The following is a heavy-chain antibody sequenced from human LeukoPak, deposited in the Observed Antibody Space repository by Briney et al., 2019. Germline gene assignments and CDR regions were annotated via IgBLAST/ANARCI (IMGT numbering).Heavy chain of an antibody. CDR2: ISNSGSSK. Sequence: GGSLRLSCAASGFTFSSCEMNWVRQAPGKGLEWLSYISNSGSSKYYADSVRGRFTISRDDAKNSLYLQMNSLRAEDTAVYYCARARVPGELNYWGQGTLVTVSS. J-gene: IGHJ4*02. D-gene: IGHD3-10*01. CDR1: GFTFSSCE. V-gene: IGHV3-48*03. CDR3: ARARVPGELNY.